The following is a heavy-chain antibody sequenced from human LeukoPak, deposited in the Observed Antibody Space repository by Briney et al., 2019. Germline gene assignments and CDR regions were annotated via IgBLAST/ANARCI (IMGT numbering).Heavy chain of an antibody. Sequence: PSETLSLTCTVSGGSISSSSYYWGWIRQPPGKGLEWSGSIYYSGSTYYNPSLKSRVTISVDTSKNQFSLKLSSVTAADTAVYYCASSIGDIVATITGYYFDYWGQGTLVTVSS. CDR3: ASSIGDIVATITGYYFDY. CDR1: GGSISSSSYY. V-gene: IGHV4-39*01. CDR2: IYYSGST. D-gene: IGHD5-12*01. J-gene: IGHJ4*02.